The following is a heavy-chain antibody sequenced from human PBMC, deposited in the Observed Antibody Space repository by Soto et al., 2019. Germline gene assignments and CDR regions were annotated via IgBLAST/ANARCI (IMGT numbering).Heavy chain of an antibody. Sequence: ASVKVSCKASGYAFTSYGISWVRQAPGQGLEWMGWISAYNGKTNYPQKLQDRVTMTTDTSTSTAYMELRSLRSDDTAVYYCTRDHIAVAGTFDHCGQGTLVSVSS. CDR1: GYAFTSYG. CDR3: TRDHIAVAGTFDH. V-gene: IGHV1-18*01. CDR2: ISAYNGKT. J-gene: IGHJ4*02. D-gene: IGHD6-19*01.